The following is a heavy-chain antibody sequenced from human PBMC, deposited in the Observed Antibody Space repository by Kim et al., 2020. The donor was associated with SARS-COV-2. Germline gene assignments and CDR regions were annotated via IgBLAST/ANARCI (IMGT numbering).Heavy chain of an antibody. D-gene: IGHD3-16*01. CDR3: AAGEVRAPAGTDY. J-gene: IGHJ4*02. Sequence: ASVKVSCKASGFTFTNYAIHWVRQAPGQRLEWMGWINAGNGNTKYSQKFQGRVTITRDTSASTAYMELSSLRSEDTAVYYCAAGEVRAPAGTDYWGQGTLGTVSS. V-gene: IGHV1-3*01. CDR2: INAGNGNT. CDR1: GFTFTNYA.